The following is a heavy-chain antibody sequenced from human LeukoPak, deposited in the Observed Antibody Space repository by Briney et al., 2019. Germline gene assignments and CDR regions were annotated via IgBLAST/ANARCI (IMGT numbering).Heavy chain of an antibody. CDR3: ARASTIFGHFAY. V-gene: IGHV4-39*07. J-gene: IGHJ4*02. D-gene: IGHD3-3*01. CDR1: GGSISVTPYY. Sequence: PSETLSLTCAISGGSISVTPYYWGWIRQPPGKGLEWIGSIYYSGSTYYNPSLKSRLTISVDTSKNQFSLKLTSVTAADTAVYYCARASTIFGHFAYWGRGTLVNVSS. CDR2: IYYSGST.